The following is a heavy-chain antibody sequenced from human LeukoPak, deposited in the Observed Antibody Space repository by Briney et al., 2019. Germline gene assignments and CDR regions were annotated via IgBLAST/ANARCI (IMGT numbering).Heavy chain of an antibody. CDR3: ARGADILTGYYDWYFDL. V-gene: IGHV4-4*07. J-gene: IGHJ2*01. CDR2: IYTSGST. CDR1: GGSISSYY. D-gene: IGHD3-9*01. Sequence: SETLSLTCTVSGGSISSYYWSWIRQPAGKGLEWIGRIYTSGSTSYNPSLKSRVTMSVDTSKNQFSLKLSSVTAADTAVYYCARGADILTGYYDWYFDLWGRGTLVTVSS.